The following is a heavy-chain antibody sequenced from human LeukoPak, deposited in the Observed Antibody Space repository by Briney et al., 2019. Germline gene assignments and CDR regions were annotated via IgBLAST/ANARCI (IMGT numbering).Heavy chain of an antibody. CDR3: AHATRFDWFDP. CDR2: IYWNDDK. D-gene: IGHD1-1*01. V-gene: IGHV2-5*01. CDR1: GFSLSTSGVG. J-gene: IGHJ5*02. Sequence: VSGPTLVNPTQTLTLTCTFSGFSLSTSGVGVGWIRQPPGKALEWLALIYWNDDKRYSPSLRTRLTITKDTSKNQVVLTMTNMDPVDTATYYCAHATRFDWFDPWDQGTLVIVSS.